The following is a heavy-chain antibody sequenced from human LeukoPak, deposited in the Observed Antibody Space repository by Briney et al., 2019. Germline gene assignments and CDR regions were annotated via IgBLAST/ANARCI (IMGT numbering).Heavy chain of an antibody. D-gene: IGHD6-13*01. CDR1: GFTFSSYA. Sequence: GGSLRLSCAASGFTFSSYAMHWVRQAPGKGLEWVAVISYDGSNKYYADSVKGRFTISRDNSKNTLYLQMNSLRAEDTAVYYCAREIAAAVWGQGTLVTVSS. V-gene: IGHV3-30-3*01. CDR2: ISYDGSNK. CDR3: AREIAAAV. J-gene: IGHJ4*02.